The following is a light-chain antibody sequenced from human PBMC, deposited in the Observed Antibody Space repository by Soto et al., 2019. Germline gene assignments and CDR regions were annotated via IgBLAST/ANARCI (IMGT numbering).Light chain of an antibody. Sequence: IGMPQSPDSLSVSLGARATINCKSSQSVLYTPNAKNYLACYQQKPGQPPRLLIYWASYREPGVPDRFSGSGSGTDFTLTISSLQAEDVAVYYCQQYHSTRLTFGGGTKVDIK. J-gene: IGKJ4*01. CDR3: QQYHSTRLT. CDR2: WAS. V-gene: IGKV4-1*01. CDR1: QSVLYTPNAKNY.